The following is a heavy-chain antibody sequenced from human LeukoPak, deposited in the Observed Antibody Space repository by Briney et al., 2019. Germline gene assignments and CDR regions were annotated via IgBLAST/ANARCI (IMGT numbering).Heavy chain of an antibody. J-gene: IGHJ3*02. CDR3: AREFLRVNAFDI. CDR2: IYYSGST. CDR1: GGSISSGDYY. V-gene: IGHV4-30-4*08. D-gene: IGHD4-17*01. Sequence: SETLSLTCAVSGGSISSGDYYWSWIRQPPGKGLEWIGYIYYSGSTYYNPSLKSRITISVDTSKTQFSLKLSSVIAADTAVYFCAREFLRVNAFDIWGQGTMVTVSS.